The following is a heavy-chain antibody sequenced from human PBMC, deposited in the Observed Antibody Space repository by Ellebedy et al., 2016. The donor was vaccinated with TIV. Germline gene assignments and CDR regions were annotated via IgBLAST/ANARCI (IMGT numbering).Heavy chain of an antibody. J-gene: IGHJ4*02. V-gene: IGHV3-7*01. CDR2: MRLGGGGN. CDR1: GFTFSSYA. CDR3: ARDCSTTNCYKY. Sequence: GGSLRLXCAASGFTFSSYAMSWVRQAPGKGLEWVANMRLGGGGNYYLNSVKGRFTISRDNAKNSLYLEMNSLRAEDTAVYYCARDCSTTNCYKYWGQGALVTVSS. D-gene: IGHD2-2*02.